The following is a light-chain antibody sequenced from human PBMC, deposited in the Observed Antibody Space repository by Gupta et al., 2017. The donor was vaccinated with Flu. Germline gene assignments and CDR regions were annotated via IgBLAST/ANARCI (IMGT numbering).Light chain of an antibody. CDR2: DSS. V-gene: IGKV3-11*01. CDR3: QQRSNWPPIT. Sequence: ATLSLSPGERATLSCRASQSVRSYLAWYQQKPGQAPRLLIYDSSNRDTGIPSRFSGSGFGKDLTLTISSREQEDFAGYYCQQRSNWPPITFGQRTLLEIK. CDR1: QSVRSY. J-gene: IGKJ5*01.